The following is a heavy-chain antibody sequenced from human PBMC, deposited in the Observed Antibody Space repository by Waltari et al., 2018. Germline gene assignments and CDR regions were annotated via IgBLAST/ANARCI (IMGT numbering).Heavy chain of an antibody. J-gene: IGHJ6*03. D-gene: IGHD5-12*01. CDR2: ISSSSSYI. CDR1: GFTFSSYS. CDR3: ASTRYYYYYMDV. V-gene: IGHV3-21*01. Sequence: EVQLVESGGGLVKPGGSLRLSCAASGFTFSSYSMNWVRQAPGKGLEWVSSISSSSSYIYDADSVKGRFTISRDNAKNSLYLQMNSLRAEDTAVYYCASTRYYYYYMDVWGKGTTVTVSS.